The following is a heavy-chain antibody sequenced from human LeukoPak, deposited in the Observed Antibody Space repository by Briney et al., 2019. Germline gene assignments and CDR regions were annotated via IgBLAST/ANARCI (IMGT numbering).Heavy chain of an antibody. D-gene: IGHD6-19*01. V-gene: IGHV3-23*01. CDR1: GFTFSSYA. Sequence: PGGSLRLSCAASGFTFSSYAMSWVRQAPGKGLEWVSGISGSGGSTYYADSVKGRFTISRDNSKNTLYLQMNSLRAEDTAVYYCAKDLGYTSGWSDYWGQGTLVTVSS. CDR3: AKDLGYTSGWSDY. CDR2: ISGSGGST. J-gene: IGHJ4*02.